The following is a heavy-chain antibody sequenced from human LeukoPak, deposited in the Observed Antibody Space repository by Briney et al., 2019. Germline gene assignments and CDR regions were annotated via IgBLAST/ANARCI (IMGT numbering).Heavy chain of an antibody. CDR2: ISSSSSYI. Sequence: GGSLRLSCAASGFTFSGYSMNWVRQAPGQGREWVSSISSSSSYIYYADSVKGRFTISRDNAKNSLYLQMNSLRAEDTAVYYCARAAYGDYYFDYWGQGTLVTVSS. V-gene: IGHV3-21*01. D-gene: IGHD4-17*01. J-gene: IGHJ4*02. CDR3: ARAAYGDYYFDY. CDR1: GFTFSGYS.